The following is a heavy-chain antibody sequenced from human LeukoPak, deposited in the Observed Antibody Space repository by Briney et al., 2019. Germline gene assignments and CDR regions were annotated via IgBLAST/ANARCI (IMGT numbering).Heavy chain of an antibody. V-gene: IGHV1-2*02. Sequence: ALVKVSCKASGYTFTGYYMHWVRQAPGQGLEWMGWINPNSGGTNYAQKFQGRVTMTRDTSISTAYMELSRLRSDDTAVYYCARDSVRGVDLDVWGKGSTVTISS. CDR2: INPNSGGT. D-gene: IGHD3-10*01. J-gene: IGHJ6*04. CDR1: GYTFTGYY. CDR3: ARDSVRGVDLDV.